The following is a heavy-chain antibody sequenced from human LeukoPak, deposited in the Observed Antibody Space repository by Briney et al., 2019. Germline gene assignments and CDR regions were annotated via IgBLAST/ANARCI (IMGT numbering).Heavy chain of an antibody. Sequence: GASVKVSCKASGYTFTSYGISWVRQAPGQGLEWMGWISAYNGNTNYAQKLQGRVTMTTDTSTSTAYMELRSLRSDDTAVYYCARAYVSSGYYRYYYYGMDVWGQGTTVTVS. CDR1: GYTFTSYG. CDR3: ARAYVSSGYYRYYYYGMDV. D-gene: IGHD3-22*01. J-gene: IGHJ6*02. CDR2: ISAYNGNT. V-gene: IGHV1-18*01.